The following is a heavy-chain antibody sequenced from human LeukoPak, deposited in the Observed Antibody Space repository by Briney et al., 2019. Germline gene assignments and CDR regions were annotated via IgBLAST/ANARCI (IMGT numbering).Heavy chain of an antibody. D-gene: IGHD1-1*01. CDR1: GFTFSRYW. Sequence: GGSLRLSCAPSGFTFSRYWMSWVRQAPGKGLEWVANINEDGSEEYYVDSVRGRFTIARDNAKNSLYLQMNSLRAEDTAVYYCARAGDGTTARDYWGQGTLVTVSS. CDR3: ARAGDGTTARDY. J-gene: IGHJ4*02. CDR2: INEDGSEE. V-gene: IGHV3-7*01.